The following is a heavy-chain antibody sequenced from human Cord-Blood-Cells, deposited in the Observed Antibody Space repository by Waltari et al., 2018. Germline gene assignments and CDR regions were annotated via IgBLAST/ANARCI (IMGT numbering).Heavy chain of an antibody. J-gene: IGHJ1*01. CDR3: ARGPPTREYSSSEYFQH. Sequence: QVQLVQSGAEVKKPGASVKVSCKASGYTFTGYYMHWVRQAPGTGLEWMGWINPNSGGTNYAQKFQGWVTMTRDTSISTAYMELSRLRSDDTAVYYCARGPPTREYSSSEYFQHWGQGTLVTVSS. CDR1: GYTFTGYY. V-gene: IGHV1-2*04. CDR2: INPNSGGT. D-gene: IGHD6-6*01.